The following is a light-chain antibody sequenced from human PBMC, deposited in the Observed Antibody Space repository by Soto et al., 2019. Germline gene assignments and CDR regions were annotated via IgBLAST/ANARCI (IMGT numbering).Light chain of an antibody. CDR3: QQYGDSPLYS. CDR1: QSVDSDF. J-gene: IGKJ2*01. CDR2: NAS. Sequence: EIVLTQSPGTLSLSPGERATLSCRASQSVDSDFLAWYQQKSGQAPRLLIYNASRRAAGIPDRFSGSGSGTDFTLTISRLEPEDFAVYFCQQYGDSPLYSFGQGTKVESK. V-gene: IGKV3-20*01.